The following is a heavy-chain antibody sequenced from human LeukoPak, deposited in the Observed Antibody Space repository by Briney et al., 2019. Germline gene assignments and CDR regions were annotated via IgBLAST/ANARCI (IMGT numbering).Heavy chain of an antibody. CDR2: ISDSGGGT. CDR3: AKVQGGYNWNCDY. Sequence: GGSLRLSCAASGFTFSSYAMNWVRQAPGKGLEWVSAISDSGGGTYYADSVKGRFVISRDNSKNTLYLQMNSLRAEDTAIYYCAKVQGGYNWNCDYWGQGTLVTVSS. D-gene: IGHD1-20*01. V-gene: IGHV3-23*01. CDR1: GFTFSSYA. J-gene: IGHJ4*02.